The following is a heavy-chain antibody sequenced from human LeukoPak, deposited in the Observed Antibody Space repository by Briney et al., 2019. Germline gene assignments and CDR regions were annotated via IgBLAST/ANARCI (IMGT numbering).Heavy chain of an antibody. V-gene: IGHV3-30*03. CDR3: ARDSGYDILTGYYSGY. D-gene: IGHD3-9*01. CDR1: GFTFSSYG. Sequence: GRSLRLSCAASGFTFSSYGMHWVRQAPGKGLEWVAVISYDGSNKYYADSVKGRFTISRDNSKNTLYLQMNSLRAEDTAVYYCARDSGYDILTGYYSGYWGQGTLVTVSS. J-gene: IGHJ4*02. CDR2: ISYDGSNK.